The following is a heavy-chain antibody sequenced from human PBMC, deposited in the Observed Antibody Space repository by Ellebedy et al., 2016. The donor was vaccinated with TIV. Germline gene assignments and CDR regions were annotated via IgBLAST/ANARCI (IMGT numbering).Heavy chain of an antibody. D-gene: IGHD5-12*01. V-gene: IGHV1-69*04. Sequence: AASVKVSCKASGETSSSHALNWVRQAPGQGLEWVGRIIPILNVVNYARKFQGRVTITADRSTNTVYLEVSSLRSEDTAVYYCARWGTYSGTFQGPFDFWGQGVLVTVSS. CDR1: GETSSSHA. CDR3: ARWGTYSGTFQGPFDF. J-gene: IGHJ4*02. CDR2: IIPILNVV.